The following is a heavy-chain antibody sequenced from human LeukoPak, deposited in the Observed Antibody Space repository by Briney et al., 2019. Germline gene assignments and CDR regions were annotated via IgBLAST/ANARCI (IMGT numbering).Heavy chain of an antibody. J-gene: IGHJ4*02. Sequence: PGGSLRLSCAVSGFTFSSYAMYWVRQAPGKGLEWVAVISYDGSDKFYADSVKGRFAISTDSSKNTLYLQMNGVRPEDTAVYYCARARPSVWGDYWGQGTLVTVSS. V-gene: IGHV3-30*09. CDR3: ARARPSVWGDY. D-gene: IGHD1-26*01. CDR1: GFTFSSYA. CDR2: ISYDGSDK.